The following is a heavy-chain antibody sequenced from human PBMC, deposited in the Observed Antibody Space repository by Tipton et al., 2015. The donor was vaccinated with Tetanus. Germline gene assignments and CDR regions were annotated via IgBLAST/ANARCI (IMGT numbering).Heavy chain of an antibody. CDR3: ARDVVGATGWFDY. CDR1: GYTFMSYG. CDR2: ISPYNGYT. J-gene: IGHJ4*02. Sequence: QSGPEVKEPGASANVSCKTSGYTFMSYGISWVRQAPGQGLEWMGWISPYNGYTKYAEKFQDRITVTKDSSTSTVYMELRTLRSEDTAVYYCARDVVGATGWFDYWGQGTLVTVSS. D-gene: IGHD1-26*01. V-gene: IGHV1-18*01.